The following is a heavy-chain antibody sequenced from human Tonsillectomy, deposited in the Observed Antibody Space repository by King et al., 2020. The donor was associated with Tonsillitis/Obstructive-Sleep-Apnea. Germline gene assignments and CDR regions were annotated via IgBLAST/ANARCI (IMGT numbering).Heavy chain of an antibody. CDR3: ARGLSANSYYYDMDV. CDR2: INPILGIA. Sequence: QLVQSGAEVKKPGSSVKVSCKASGGTFSSFGISWVRQAPGQGLQWMGGINPILGIADYAQKFQGRVTITADKFTSTAYMELSSLGSEDTAVYYCARGLSANSYYYDMDVWGQGTTVIVSS. CDR1: GGTFSSFG. V-gene: IGHV1-69*10. D-gene: IGHD2/OR15-2a*01. J-gene: IGHJ6*02.